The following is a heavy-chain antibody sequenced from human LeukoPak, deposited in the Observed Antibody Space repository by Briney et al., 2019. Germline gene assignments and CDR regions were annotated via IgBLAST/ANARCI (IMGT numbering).Heavy chain of an antibody. CDR2: IWYDGSTE. CDR1: GFTFSNAW. D-gene: IGHD2-15*01. CDR3: AKDPCSGGSCYSYYYYYYMDV. V-gene: IGHV3-30*02. J-gene: IGHJ6*03. Sequence: PGGSLRLSCAASGFTFSNAWMSWVRQAPGKGLEWVAFIWYDGSTEYYADSVKGRFTISRDNSKNTLYLQMNSLRAEDTAIYYCAKDPCSGGSCYSYYYYYYMDVWGKGTTVTVSS.